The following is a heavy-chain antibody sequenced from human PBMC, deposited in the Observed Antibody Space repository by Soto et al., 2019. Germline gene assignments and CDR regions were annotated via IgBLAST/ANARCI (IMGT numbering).Heavy chain of an antibody. V-gene: IGHV4-34*01. J-gene: IGHJ6*03. Sequence: SETLSLTCAVYGGSFSGYYWSWVRQPPGKGLEWIGEINHSGSTNYTPSLKSRVTISVDTSKNQFSMKLSSVTAADTAVYYCARATRNYYYYMDVWGKGTTVTVSS. CDR1: GGSFSGYY. CDR3: ARATRNYYYYMDV. CDR2: INHSGST.